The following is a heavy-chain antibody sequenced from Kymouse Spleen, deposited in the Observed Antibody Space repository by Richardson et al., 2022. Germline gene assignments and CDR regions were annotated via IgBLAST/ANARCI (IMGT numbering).Heavy chain of an antibody. CDR2: IKQDGSEK. V-gene: IGHV3-7*01. J-gene: IGHJ6*02. D-gene: IGHD3-10*01. Sequence: EVQLVESGGGLVQPGGSLRLSCAASGFTFSSYWMSWVRQAPGKGLEWVANIKQDGSEKYYVDSVKGRFTISRDNAKNSLYLQMNSLRAEDTAVYYCARDPLWFGEFYYYGMDVWGQGTTVTVSS. CDR3: ARDPLWFGEFYYYGMDV. CDR1: GFTFSSYW.